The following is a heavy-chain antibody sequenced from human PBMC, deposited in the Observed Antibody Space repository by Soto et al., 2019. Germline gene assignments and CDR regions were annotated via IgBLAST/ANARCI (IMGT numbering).Heavy chain of an antibody. J-gene: IGHJ4*02. CDR2: IYYSGST. D-gene: IGHD3-22*01. V-gene: IGHV4-59*01. CDR3: ARGGGYYYFDY. Sequence: SETLSLTCTVSGGSISSYYWSWIRQPPGKGLEWIGYIYYSGSTNYNPSLKSRVTISVDTSKNQFSLKLSSVTAADTAVYYCARGGGYYYFDYWGQGTLVTSPQ. CDR1: GGSISSYY.